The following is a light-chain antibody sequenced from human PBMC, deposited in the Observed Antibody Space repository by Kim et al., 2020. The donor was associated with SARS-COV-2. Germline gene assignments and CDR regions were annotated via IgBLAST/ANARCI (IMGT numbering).Light chain of an antibody. CDR2: SNV. J-gene: IGLJ3*02. CDR3: AAWDDSLIGWV. V-gene: IGLV1-44*01. CDR1: DSNIGSNT. Sequence: QSVLTQPPSASGTPGQRVTISCSGGDSNIGSNTVNWYQQFPGTTPKLLIYSNVQRPSGVPDRFSASKSGVSASLAISGLQSEDEADYYCAAWDDSLIGWVFGGGTKLTVL.